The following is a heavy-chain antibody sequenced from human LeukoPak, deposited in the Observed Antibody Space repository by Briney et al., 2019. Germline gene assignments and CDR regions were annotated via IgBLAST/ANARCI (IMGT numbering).Heavy chain of an antibody. CDR3: ARDRFEDYGDTELGY. D-gene: IGHD4-17*01. V-gene: IGHV4-61*02. J-gene: IGHJ4*02. Sequence: SETLSLTCTVSGDSITSGSYYWSWIRQPAGKGLEWIGRIFISGGTNYNPSLRSRVTMSLDTSKNQFSLKLYSVTAADTAVYYCARDRFEDYGDTELGYWGQGTLVTVSS. CDR2: IFISGGT. CDR1: GDSITSGSYY.